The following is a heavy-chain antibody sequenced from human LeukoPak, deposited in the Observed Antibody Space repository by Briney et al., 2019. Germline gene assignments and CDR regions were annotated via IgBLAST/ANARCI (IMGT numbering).Heavy chain of an antibody. CDR1: GYAFTSYG. CDR2: ISAYNGNT. CDR3: AIAAAGPNDAFDI. V-gene: IGHV1-18*01. D-gene: IGHD6-13*01. Sequence: ASVKVSCKASGYAFTSYGISWVRQAPGQGLEWMGWISAYNGNTNYAQKLQGRVTMTTDTSTSTAYMELRSLRSDDTAVYYCAIAAAGPNDAFDIWGQGTMVTVSS. J-gene: IGHJ3*02.